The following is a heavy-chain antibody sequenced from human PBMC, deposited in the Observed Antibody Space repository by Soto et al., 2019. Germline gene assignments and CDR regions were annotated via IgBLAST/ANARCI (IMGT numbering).Heavy chain of an antibody. V-gene: IGHV1-69*12. D-gene: IGHD5-12*01. CDR3: ARAGPEEGGYDYSPFDY. Sequence: QVQLVQSGAEVKKPGSSVKVSCKASGGTFSSYAISWERQAPGQGLEWMGGIIPIFGTANYAQKFQGRVTITADDSTSPAYMELSSLRSEDTAVYYCARAGPEEGGYDYSPFDYWGQGTLVTVSS. J-gene: IGHJ4*02. CDR2: IIPIFGTA. CDR1: GGTFSSYA.